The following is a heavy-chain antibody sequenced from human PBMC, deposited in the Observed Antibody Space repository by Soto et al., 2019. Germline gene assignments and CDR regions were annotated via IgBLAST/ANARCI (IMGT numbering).Heavy chain of an antibody. V-gene: IGHV4-30-4*01. CDR2: IYYSGST. CDR3: AGHPTAGSYDELGSYYYYYAMDV. Sequence: SETLSLTCSVSGGSISSGDYYWNWIRQPPGKGLEWIGHIYYSGSTYYNSSLKSRVTISLDTSKNQFSLKLSSVTAADTAVYYCAGHPTAGSYDELGSYYYYYAMDVWGQGTTVTVSS. J-gene: IGHJ6*02. D-gene: IGHD3-10*01. CDR1: GGSISSGDYY.